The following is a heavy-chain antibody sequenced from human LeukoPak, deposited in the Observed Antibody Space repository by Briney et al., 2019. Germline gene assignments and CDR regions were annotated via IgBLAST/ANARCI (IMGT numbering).Heavy chain of an antibody. D-gene: IGHD3-10*01. CDR1: GYTFTSYG. CDR3: ARDAGSTYYYGSGSYYKGDY. V-gene: IGHV1-18*01. J-gene: IGHJ4*02. Sequence: ASVTVSCKASGYTFTSYGISWVRQAPGQGLEWMGWISAYNGNTNYAQKLQGRVTMTTDTSTSTAYMELRSLRSDDTAVYYCARDAGSTYYYGSGSYYKGDYWGQGTLVTVSS. CDR2: ISAYNGNT.